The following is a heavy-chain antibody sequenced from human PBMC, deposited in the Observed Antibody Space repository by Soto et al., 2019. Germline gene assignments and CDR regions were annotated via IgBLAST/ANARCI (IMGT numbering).Heavy chain of an antibody. CDR2: IYHSGST. D-gene: IGHD4-17*01. J-gene: IGHJ5*02. Sequence: SETLSLTCAVSGYSISSGYYWGWIRQTPGKGLEWIASIYHSGSTYYNPSLKSRVTISVDTSKNQFSLKLTTVTAADTAVYYCARGAATVTPGWFDPWGQGIMVTVSS. V-gene: IGHV4-38-2*01. CDR1: GYSISSGYY. CDR3: ARGAATVTPGWFDP.